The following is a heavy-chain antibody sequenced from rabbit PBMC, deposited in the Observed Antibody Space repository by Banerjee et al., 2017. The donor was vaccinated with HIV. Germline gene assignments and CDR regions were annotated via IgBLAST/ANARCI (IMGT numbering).Heavy chain of an antibody. CDR1: GFSFSSSYD. Sequence: QSLEESGGDLVKPGASLTLTCTASGFSFSSSYDMCWVRQAPGKGLEWIACIYSGSSGITYYASWAKGRFTISSTSSTTVTLQMTSLTAADTATYFCARDLAGSRPVFNLWGPGTLVTVS. CDR3: ARDLAGSRPVFNL. D-gene: IGHD4-2*01. J-gene: IGHJ4*01. V-gene: IGHV1S40*01. CDR2: IYSGSSGIT.